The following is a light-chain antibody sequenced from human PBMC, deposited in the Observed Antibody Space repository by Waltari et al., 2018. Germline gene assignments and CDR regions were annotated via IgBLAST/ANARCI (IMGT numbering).Light chain of an antibody. CDR2: NNF. J-gene: IGLJ3*02. V-gene: IGLV1-40*01. Sequence: QSVLTQPPSVSGAPGQEVTIYCTRSISNIGAGYAAPWYQQLPEPAPKLLTYNNFDRPSGVPDRFSASKSDTSASLAITGLQADDEAHYYCQSYDSSLSGSVFGGGTKLTVL. CDR1: ISNIGAGYA. CDR3: QSYDSSLSGSV.